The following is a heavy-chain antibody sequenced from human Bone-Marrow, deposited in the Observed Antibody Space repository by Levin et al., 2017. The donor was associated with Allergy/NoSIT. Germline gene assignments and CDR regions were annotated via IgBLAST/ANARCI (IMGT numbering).Heavy chain of an antibody. D-gene: IGHD6-19*01. CDR3: AKVSDHSSAWYNLFDY. CDR2: ISGPGGNK. CDR1: GFIFNNYA. V-gene: IGHV3-23*01. Sequence: GGSLRLSCAASGFIFNNYAMTWVRQSPGKGLEWVSSISGPGGNKYYADSVKGRFTISRDNSQSTLYLQMDSLRVDDTAIYYCAKVSDHSSAWYNLFDYWGQGSLVTVSS. J-gene: IGHJ4*02.